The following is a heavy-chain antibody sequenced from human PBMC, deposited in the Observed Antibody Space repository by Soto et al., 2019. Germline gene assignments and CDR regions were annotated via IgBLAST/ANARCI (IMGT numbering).Heavy chain of an antibody. D-gene: IGHD1-1*01. CDR3: ARVSEQLERPFYYYYYGMDV. CDR1: GGTFSSYA. Sequence: QVQLVQSGAEVKKPGSSVKVSCKASGGTFSSYAISWVRQAPGQGLEWMGGIIPIFGTANYAQKFQGRVTITADESTSTAYMELSSLRSEDTAVYYCARVSEQLERPFYYYYYGMDVWGQGTTVTVSS. J-gene: IGHJ6*02. CDR2: IIPIFGTA. V-gene: IGHV1-69*12.